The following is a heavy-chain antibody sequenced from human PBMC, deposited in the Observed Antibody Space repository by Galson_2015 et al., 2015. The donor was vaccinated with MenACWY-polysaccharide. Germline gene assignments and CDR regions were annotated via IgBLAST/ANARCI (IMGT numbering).Heavy chain of an antibody. CDR3: ARRTGNWYFDL. J-gene: IGHJ2*01. V-gene: IGHV3-66*02. CDR2: IYSDGST. CDR1: GFTFRSYW. Sequence: SLRLSCAASGFTFRSYWMSWVRQAPGKGLEWVSIIYSDGSTYYAESVKGRFTISRDNSKNTVYLQMNSLRTEDTAVYYCARRTGNWYFDLWGRGTLVTVSS.